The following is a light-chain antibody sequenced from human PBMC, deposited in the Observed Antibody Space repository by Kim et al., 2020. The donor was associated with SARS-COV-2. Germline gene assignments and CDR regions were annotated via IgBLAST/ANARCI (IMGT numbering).Light chain of an antibody. Sequence: PGQSVTISCTGTSSDVGGYNYVSWYQQHPGNAPKLLIYDVSKRPSGVPDRFSGSKSGNTASLTISGLQAEDEGDYYCCSYAGNLGVFGGGTKVTVL. CDR3: CSYAGNLGV. CDR2: DVS. V-gene: IGLV2-11*03. CDR1: SSDVGGYNY. J-gene: IGLJ3*02.